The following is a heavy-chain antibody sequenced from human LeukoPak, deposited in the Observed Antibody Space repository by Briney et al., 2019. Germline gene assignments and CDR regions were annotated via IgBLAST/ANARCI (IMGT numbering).Heavy chain of an antibody. CDR2: IIPIFGTA. Sequence: SVKVSCKASGGTFSSYAISWVRQAPGQGLEWMGGIIPIFGTANYAQKFQGRVTITADESTSTAYMELSSLRSEDTAVYYCARELLWFGESSHNNWFDPWGQGTLVTVSS. CDR3: ARELLWFGESSHNNWFDP. D-gene: IGHD3-10*01. V-gene: IGHV1-69*13. J-gene: IGHJ5*02. CDR1: GGTFSSYA.